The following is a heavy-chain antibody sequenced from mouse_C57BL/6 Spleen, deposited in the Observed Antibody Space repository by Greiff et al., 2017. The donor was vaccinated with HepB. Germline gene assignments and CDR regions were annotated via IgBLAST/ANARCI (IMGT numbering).Heavy chain of an antibody. Sequence: GASVKLSCKASGYTFNSYWMHWVKQRPGKGLEWIGYINPSSGYTKYNQKFKDKATLTADKSSSTAYMQLSSLTYEDTAVDSCARDSYYVYFDYWGQGTTITVSA. J-gene: IGHJ2*01. CDR1: GYTFNSYW. CDR2: INPSSGYT. D-gene: IGHD2-12*01. V-gene: IGHV1-7*01. CDR3: ARDSYYVYFDY.